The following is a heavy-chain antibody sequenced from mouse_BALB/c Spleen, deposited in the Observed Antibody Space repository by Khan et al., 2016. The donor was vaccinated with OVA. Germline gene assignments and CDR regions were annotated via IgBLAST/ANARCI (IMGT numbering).Heavy chain of an antibody. CDR2: INYSGGT. J-gene: IGHJ3*01. CDR3: ARWFTY. Sequence: VQLKESGPGLVKPSQSLSLTCTVTGYSITSDYAWNWIRQFPGNKLEWMGYINYSGGTSYLPSLKSRISITRDTSKNQFFLQLNFVTTEDSATYYCARWFTYWGQGTLVTVS. V-gene: IGHV3-2*02. CDR1: GYSITSDYA.